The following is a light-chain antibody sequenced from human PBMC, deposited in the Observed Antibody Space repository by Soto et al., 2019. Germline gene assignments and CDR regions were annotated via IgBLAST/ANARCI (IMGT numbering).Light chain of an antibody. CDR2: GAS. J-gene: IGKJ4*01. CDR3: QQTYSTPHT. Sequence: DIQMTQSPSTLSAFVGDRVTITCRASQSISNWLAWYQQKPGKAPNLLIYGASNLESGVPSRFSGSGSGTDFTLTISSLQPEDFASYYCQQTYSTPHTFGGGTKVDI. V-gene: IGKV1-39*01. CDR1: QSISNW.